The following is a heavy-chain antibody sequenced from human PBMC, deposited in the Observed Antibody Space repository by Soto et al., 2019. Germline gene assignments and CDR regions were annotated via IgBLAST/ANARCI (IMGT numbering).Heavy chain of an antibody. D-gene: IGHD2-2*01. CDR2: IIPILGRA. CDR1: GGPFSSYH. Sequence: QVQLVQSGAEVKKPGSSVKLSCKASGGPFSSYHISWVRQAPGQGLEWVGRIIPILGRANNAQHFQGRVTITADTSTNTPYMELSSLTSEDTAVYYCARGGGTTSSNRFDPWGHGTLVTVSS. V-gene: IGHV1-69*08. J-gene: IGHJ5*02. CDR3: ARGGGTTSSNRFDP.